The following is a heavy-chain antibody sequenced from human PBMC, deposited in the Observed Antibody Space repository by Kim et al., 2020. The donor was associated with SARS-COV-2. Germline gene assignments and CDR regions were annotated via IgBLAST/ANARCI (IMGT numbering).Heavy chain of an antibody. V-gene: IGHV4-39*01. D-gene: IGHD3-10*01. J-gene: IGHJ4*02. CDR2: IYYSGST. CDR3: AAPFDGSGSYYKLLIDY. Sequence: SETLSLTCTVSGGSISSSSYYWGWIRQPPGKGLEWIGSIYYSGSTYYNPSLKSRVTISVDTSKNQFSLKLSSVTAADTAVYYCAAPFDGSGSYYKLLIDYWGQGTLVTVSS. CDR1: GGSISSSSYY.